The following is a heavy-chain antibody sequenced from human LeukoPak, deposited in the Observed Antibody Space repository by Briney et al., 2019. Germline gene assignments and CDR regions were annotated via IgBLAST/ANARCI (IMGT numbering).Heavy chain of an antibody. D-gene: IGHD2-8*01. J-gene: IGHJ4*02. V-gene: IGHV3-7*01. CDR1: GFTFSSYW. CDR2: IKGDGSDK. Sequence: GGSLRLSCAASGFTFSSYWMSWVRQAPGKGLEWLANIKGDGSDKNYVDSVKGRFTISRDNGKNLLYLQMNSLRAEDTAVYYCARNGLEANGYFDYWGQGTLVTVSS. CDR3: ARNGLEANGYFDY.